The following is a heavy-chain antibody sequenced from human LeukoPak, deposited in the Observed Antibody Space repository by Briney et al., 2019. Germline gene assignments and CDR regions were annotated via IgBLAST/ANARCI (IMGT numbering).Heavy chain of an antibody. V-gene: IGHV1-2*02. J-gene: IGHJ4*02. D-gene: IGHD3-10*01. CDR3: ARDGDSGRGSYYRGGIDS. Sequence: ASVKVSCKGSVYIFTGYYIHWVRHAPGQGLEWMGWIHPRSGDTTYAQKFQGRVTLTRDTSISTAYMDLSSLRSDDTAVYYCARDGDSGRGSYYRGGIDSWGQGTPVTVSP. CDR1: VYIFTGYY. CDR2: IHPRSGDT.